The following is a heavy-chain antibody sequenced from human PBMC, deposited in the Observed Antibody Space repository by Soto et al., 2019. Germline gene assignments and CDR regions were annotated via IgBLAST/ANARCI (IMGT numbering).Heavy chain of an antibody. CDR1: GFTFGDYA. CDR3: TNGYSSSWYPVVDY. CDR2: IRSKAYGGTT. J-gene: IGHJ4*02. D-gene: IGHD6-13*01. V-gene: IGHV3-49*03. Sequence: GGSLRLSCTASGFTFGDYAMSWFRQAPGKGLEWVGFIRSKAYGGTTEYAASVKGRFTISRDDSKSIAYLQMNSLKTEDTAVYYCTNGYSSSWYPVVDYWGQGTLVTVSS.